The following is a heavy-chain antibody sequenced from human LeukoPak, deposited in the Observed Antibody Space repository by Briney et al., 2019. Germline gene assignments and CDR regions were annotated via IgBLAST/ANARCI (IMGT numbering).Heavy chain of an antibody. Sequence: SETLSLTCAVYGGSFSGYYWSWIRQPPGKGLEWIGEINHSGSTNYNPPLKSRVTISVDTSKNQFSLKLSSVTAADTAVYYCARANYCSSTSCIIPYYYYGMDVWGQGTTVTVSS. CDR2: INHSGST. J-gene: IGHJ6*02. CDR1: GGSFSGYY. D-gene: IGHD2-2*01. CDR3: ARANYCSSTSCIIPYYYYGMDV. V-gene: IGHV4-34*01.